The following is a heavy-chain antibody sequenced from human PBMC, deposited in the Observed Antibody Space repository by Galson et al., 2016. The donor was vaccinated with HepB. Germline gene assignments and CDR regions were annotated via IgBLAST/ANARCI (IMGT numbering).Heavy chain of an antibody. J-gene: IGHJ4*02. CDR1: GFTFNNYW. D-gene: IGHD2-21*01. CDR2: IKHDESEI. V-gene: IGHV3-7*01. CDR3: AKEATYGMAYSFDY. Sequence: SLRLSCAASGFTFNNYWISWVRQAPGKGLEWVANIKHDESEIYYVDSVKGRFIIFRDNARNSLYLQMHSLRGEDTAVYYCAKEATYGMAYSFDYWGQGSLVTVSS.